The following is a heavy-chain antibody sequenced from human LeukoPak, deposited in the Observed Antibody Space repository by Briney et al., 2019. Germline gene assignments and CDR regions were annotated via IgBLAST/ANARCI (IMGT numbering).Heavy chain of an antibody. V-gene: IGHV1-2*06. Sequence: ASVKVSXKASGYTFTGYYMHWVRQAPGQGLEWMGRINPNNGGTNYAQKFQGRVTMTRDTSISTAYMELSRLRSDDTAVYYCARALSTYYYDSSGSDYWGQGTLVTVSS. CDR2: INPNNGGT. D-gene: IGHD3-22*01. CDR1: GYTFTGYY. J-gene: IGHJ4*02. CDR3: ARALSTYYYDSSGSDY.